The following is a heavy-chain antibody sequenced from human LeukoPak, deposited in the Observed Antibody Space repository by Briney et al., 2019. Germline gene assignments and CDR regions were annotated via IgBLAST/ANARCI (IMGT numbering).Heavy chain of an antibody. CDR3: ANVIANDDGDGIWFDP. D-gene: IGHD4-17*01. Sequence: ASVKVSCKASGYTFTSYGISWVRQAPGQGLEWMGWISAYNGNTNYAQKLQGRVTMTTDTSTSTAYMELRSLRSDDTAVYYCANVIANDDGDGIWFDPWGQGTLVTVSS. V-gene: IGHV1-18*01. CDR2: ISAYNGNT. CDR1: GYTFTSYG. J-gene: IGHJ5*02.